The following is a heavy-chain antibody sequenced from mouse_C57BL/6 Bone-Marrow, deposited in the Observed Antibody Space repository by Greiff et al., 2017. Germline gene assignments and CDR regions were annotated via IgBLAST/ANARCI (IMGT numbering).Heavy chain of an antibody. CDR1: GFTFSSYA. V-gene: IGHV5-4*01. CDR2: ISDGGSYT. J-gene: IGHJ4*01. D-gene: IGHD1-1*01. Sequence: EVQLVESGGGLVKPGGSLKLSCAASGFTFSSYAMSWVRQTPEKRLEWVATISDGGSYTYYPDNVKGRFTIARDNAKNNLYLQMSHLKSEDTAMYYCARDAVSTTVVAHYYAMDYWGQGTSVTVSS. CDR3: ARDAVSTTVVAHYYAMDY.